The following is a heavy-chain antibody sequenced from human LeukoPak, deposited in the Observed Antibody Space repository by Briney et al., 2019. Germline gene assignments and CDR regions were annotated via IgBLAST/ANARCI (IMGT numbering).Heavy chain of an antibody. J-gene: IGHJ4*02. CDR1: GYSFGTYW. D-gene: IGHD3-9*01. Sequence: GESLKISCKGSGYSFGTYWFAWVRQMPGKGLEWMGIIFPDDSDTRYSPSFQGQVTISADKSISTAYLQWSSLKASDTAMYYCARLTGKQYYFDYWGQGTLVTVSS. CDR2: IFPDDSDT. CDR3: ARLTGKQYYFDY. V-gene: IGHV5-51*01.